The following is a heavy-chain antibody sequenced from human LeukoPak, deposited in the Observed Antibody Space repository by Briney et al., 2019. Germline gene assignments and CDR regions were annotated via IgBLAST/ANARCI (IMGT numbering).Heavy chain of an antibody. CDR2: IYHSGST. J-gene: IGHJ5*02. CDR1: GYSISSGYY. Sequence: SETLSLTCAVSGYSISSGYYWAWIRPPPGKGLEWIGIIYHSGSTYYNPSLKSRVTISVDTSKNQFSLKLSSVTAADTAVYYCARHEVVPAAMEGFDPWGQGTLVTVSS. V-gene: IGHV4-38-2*01. CDR3: ARHEVVPAAMEGFDP. D-gene: IGHD2-2*01.